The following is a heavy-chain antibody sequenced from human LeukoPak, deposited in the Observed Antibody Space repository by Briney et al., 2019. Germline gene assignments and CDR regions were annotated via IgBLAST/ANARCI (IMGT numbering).Heavy chain of an antibody. V-gene: IGHV4-39*01. CDR3: ARLTKGRFFDFIFDF. D-gene: IGHD3-9*01. J-gene: IGHJ4*02. Sequence: SETLSLTCSVSGDSVSDPLKTWGWIRQPPGKGLEWVGNIYPSGTTAYNPSLRSRVTMSVDTSKNQFSLKLTSMTAADTAGYYCARLTKGRFFDFIFDFWGQGSLFTVSS. CDR1: GDSVSDPLKT. CDR2: IYPSGTT.